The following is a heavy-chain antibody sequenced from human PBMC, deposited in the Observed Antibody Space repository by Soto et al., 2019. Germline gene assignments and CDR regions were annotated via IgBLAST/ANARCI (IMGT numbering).Heavy chain of an antibody. V-gene: IGHV3-30*03. CDR2: ISSDGSKK. CDR1: GFTFSNNG. CDR3: AMDLYGGSSRFDY. Sequence: QVQLVESGGGVVQPGRSLRLYCVASGFTFSNNGIHWVRQAPGKGLEWVAVISSDGSKKYYADSVKGRFTISRDNSKNTLYLQMNSLRAEDRAVYYCAMDLYGGSSRFDYWGQGTLVTVSS. D-gene: IGHD2-15*01. J-gene: IGHJ4*02.